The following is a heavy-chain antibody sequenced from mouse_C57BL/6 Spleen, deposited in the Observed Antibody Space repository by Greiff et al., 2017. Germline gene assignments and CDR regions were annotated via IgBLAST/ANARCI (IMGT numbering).Heavy chain of an antibody. CDR3: AMTYYDC. V-gene: IGHV1-61*01. J-gene: IGHJ2*01. CDR2: IYPSDSET. CDR1: GYTFTSYW. Sequence: QVQLQQPGAELVRPGSSVKLSCKASGYTFTSYWMDWVKQRPGQGLEWIGNIYPSDSETHYNQKFKDKATLTVDKSTSTAYMQLSSLTSEDSAVYYFAMTYYDCLDQVATLAISS.